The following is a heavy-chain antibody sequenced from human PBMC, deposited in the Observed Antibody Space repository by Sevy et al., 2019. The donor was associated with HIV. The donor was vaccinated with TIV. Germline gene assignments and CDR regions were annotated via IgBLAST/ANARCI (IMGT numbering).Heavy chain of an antibody. V-gene: IGHV3-23*01. J-gene: IGHJ6*02. CDR1: GFTFSSYA. Sequence: GGSLRLSCAASGFTFSSYAMSWVRQAPGKGLEWVSAISGGCGSKYYADSVKGRFTISRDNSKNTLYLQMNSLRAEDTAVYYCARDNVFGSGYYGLGGMDVWGQGTTVTVSS. D-gene: IGHD3-3*01. CDR3: ARDNVFGSGYYGLGGMDV. CDR2: ISGGCGSK.